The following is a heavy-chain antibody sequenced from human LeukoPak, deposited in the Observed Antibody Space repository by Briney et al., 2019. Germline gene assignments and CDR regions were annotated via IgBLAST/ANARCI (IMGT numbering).Heavy chain of an antibody. CDR1: GFTVSSNY. Sequence: GGSLRLSCAASGFTVSSNYMSWVRQAPGKGLEWVSVLYSGGSTYYADSVKGRFTISRDNSKNTLYLQMNSLRAEDTAVYYCAKHYYDSSGYASPHEYWGQGTLVTVSS. J-gene: IGHJ4*02. V-gene: IGHV3-53*01. CDR2: LYSGGST. D-gene: IGHD3-22*01. CDR3: AKHYYDSSGYASPHEY.